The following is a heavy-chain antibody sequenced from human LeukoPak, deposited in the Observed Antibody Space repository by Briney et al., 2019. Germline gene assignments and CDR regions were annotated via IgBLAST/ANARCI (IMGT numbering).Heavy chain of an antibody. CDR3: TRGMDYYGSGSYYSV. D-gene: IGHD3-10*01. V-gene: IGHV3-73*01. J-gene: IGHJ4*02. Sequence: GGSLRLSCAASGFTFSGSAMHWVRQASGKGLEWFGRIRSKANSYATAYAASVKGRFTISRDDSKNTAYLQMNSLKTEDTAVYYCTRGMDYYGSGSYYSVWGQGTLVTVSS. CDR1: GFTFSGSA. CDR2: IRSKANSYAT.